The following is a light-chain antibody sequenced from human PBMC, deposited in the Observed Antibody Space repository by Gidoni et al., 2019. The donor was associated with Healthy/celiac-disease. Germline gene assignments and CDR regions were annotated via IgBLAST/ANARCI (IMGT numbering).Light chain of an antibody. CDR2: YAS. Sequence: EVVLTQSPDFQSVPPQAKVTMTCRASQSIGSSLHWYQQKPDQSPKLLIKYASKSIAGVPSRFSGSGSGTDFTLTINSLEAEDAAAYYCQQSSSLPWTFGQGTKVEIK. CDR3: QQSSSLPWT. V-gene: IGKV6D-21*02. J-gene: IGKJ1*01. CDR1: QSIGSS.